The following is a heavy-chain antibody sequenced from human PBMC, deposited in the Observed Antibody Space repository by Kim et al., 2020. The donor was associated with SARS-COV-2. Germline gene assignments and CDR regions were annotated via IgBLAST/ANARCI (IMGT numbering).Heavy chain of an antibody. Sequence: SETLSLTCAVYGGSFSGYYWSWIRQPPGKGLEWIGEINHSGSTNYNPSLKSRVTISVDTSKNQFSLKLSSVTAADTAVYYCARGKGYSSSWYFGPNYYFDYWGQGTLVTVSS. CDR1: GGSFSGYY. CDR2: INHSGST. V-gene: IGHV4-34*01. CDR3: ARGKGYSSSWYFGPNYYFDY. J-gene: IGHJ4*02. D-gene: IGHD6-13*01.